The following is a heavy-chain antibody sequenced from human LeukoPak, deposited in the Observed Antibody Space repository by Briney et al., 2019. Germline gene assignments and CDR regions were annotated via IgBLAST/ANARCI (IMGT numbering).Heavy chain of an antibody. V-gene: IGHV3-33*01. D-gene: IGHD2-2*01. J-gene: IGHJ4*02. CDR2: IWYDGSDK. Sequence: GGSLRLSCAASGFTFSRYGMHWVRQAPGEGLEWVSVIWYDGSDKEYADSVKGRFTISGDNSKNTLFLQMNSLRAEDTAVYYCARGRGDFSTTSCYLDYWGQGTLVTVSS. CDR1: GFTFSRYG. CDR3: ARGRGDFSTTSCYLDY.